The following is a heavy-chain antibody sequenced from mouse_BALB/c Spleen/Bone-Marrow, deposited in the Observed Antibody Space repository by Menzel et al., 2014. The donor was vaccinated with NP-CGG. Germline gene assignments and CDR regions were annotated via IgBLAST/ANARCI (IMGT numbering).Heavy chain of an antibody. CDR3: ARPHYYGYGY. CDR2: IYPYNGVT. Sequence: EVQRVESGPELVKPEASVKISCKASGYTFTDYNMHWVKQSHGKSLEWIGYIYPYNGVTGYNQKFKSKATLTVDNSSTTAYMELRSLTSEDSAVYYCARPHYYGYGYWGQGTTLTVSS. V-gene: IGHV1S29*02. J-gene: IGHJ2*01. D-gene: IGHD1-2*01. CDR1: GYTFTDYN.